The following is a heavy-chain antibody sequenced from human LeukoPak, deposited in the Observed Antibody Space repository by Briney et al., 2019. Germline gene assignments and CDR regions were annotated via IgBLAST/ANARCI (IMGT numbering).Heavy chain of an antibody. J-gene: IGHJ5*02. CDR2: IIPILGIA. CDR3: ARALVGGPPPNGFAP. V-gene: IGHV1-69*04. D-gene: IGHD2-15*01. CDR1: GGTFSSYA. Sequence: ASVKVSCKASGGTFSSYAISWVRQAPGQGLEWMGRIIPILGIANYAQKFQGRVTITADKSTSTAYMELSSLRSEDTAVYYCARALVGGPPPNGFAPGGKGPLVPVS.